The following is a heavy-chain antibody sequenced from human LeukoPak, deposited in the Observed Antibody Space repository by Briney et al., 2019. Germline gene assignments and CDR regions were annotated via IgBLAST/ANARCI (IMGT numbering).Heavy chain of an antibody. Sequence: ASVKVSCKASGYTFTSYGISWVRQAPGQGLEWMGWTSAYNGNTNYAQKLQGRVTMTTDTSTSTAYMELRSLRSDDTAVYYCARAHPEWSLTIYYYYMDVWGKGTTVTVSS. D-gene: IGHD2-8*01. CDR1: GYTFTSYG. CDR2: TSAYNGNT. CDR3: ARAHPEWSLTIYYYYMDV. J-gene: IGHJ6*03. V-gene: IGHV1-18*01.